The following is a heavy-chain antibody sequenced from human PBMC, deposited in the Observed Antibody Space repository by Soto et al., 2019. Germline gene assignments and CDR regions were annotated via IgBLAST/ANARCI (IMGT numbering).Heavy chain of an antibody. D-gene: IGHD2-2*01. J-gene: IGHJ6*02. CDR2: IYYSGST. V-gene: IGHV4-30-4*08. CDR1: GGSISSGGYY. CDR3: ARVVIRGENCISTSCYVTYYGMDV. Sequence: TLSLTCTVSGGSISSGGYYWSWIRQHPGKGLEWIGYIYYSGSTYYNPSLKSRVTISVDTSKNQFSLKLSSVTAADTAVYYFARVVIRGENCISTSCYVTYYGMDVWGQGTTVTVSS.